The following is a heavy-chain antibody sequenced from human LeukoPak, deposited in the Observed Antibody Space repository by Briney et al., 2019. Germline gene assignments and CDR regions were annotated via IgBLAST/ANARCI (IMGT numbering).Heavy chain of an antibody. CDR3: ARVSMDSSGFVHDY. Sequence: PSETLSLTCAVYGGSFSGYYWSWIRQPPGKGLEWIGEINHSGSTNYNSSLKSRVTISVDTSKNQFSLKLSSVTAADTAVYYCARVSMDSSGFVHDYWGQGTLVTVSS. CDR2: INHSGST. D-gene: IGHD3-22*01. V-gene: IGHV4-34*01. CDR1: GGSFSGYY. J-gene: IGHJ4*02.